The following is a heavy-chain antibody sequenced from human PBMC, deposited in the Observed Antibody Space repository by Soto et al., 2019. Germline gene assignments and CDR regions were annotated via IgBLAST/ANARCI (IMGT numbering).Heavy chain of an antibody. CDR2: INHSGST. D-gene: IGHD3-3*01. CDR3: ARRAGYDFWSGFPS. J-gene: IGHJ4*02. Sequence: QVQLQQWGAGLLKPSETLSLTCAVYGGSFSGYYLSWIRQPPGKGLEWIGEINHSGSTNYNPSLMSRVTISVDTSKNQFSLKLSSVTAADTAVYYCARRAGYDFWSGFPSWGQGTLVTVSS. V-gene: IGHV4-34*01. CDR1: GGSFSGYY.